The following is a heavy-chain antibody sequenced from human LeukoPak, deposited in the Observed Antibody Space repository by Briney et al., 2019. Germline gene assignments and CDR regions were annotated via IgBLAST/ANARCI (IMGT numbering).Heavy chain of an antibody. V-gene: IGHV3-21*01. CDR1: GFTFSSYS. D-gene: IGHD3-9*01. J-gene: IGHJ4*02. CDR2: ISSSSSYI. CDR3: ARVDYDVSTGYQNYFEF. Sequence: GGSLRLSCAASGFTFSSYSMNWVRQAPGKGLEWVSSISSSSSYIYYADSVKGRFTISRDNAKNSLYLQMNSLRAEDAAVYYCARVDYDVSTGYQNYFEFWGQGTLVTVSS.